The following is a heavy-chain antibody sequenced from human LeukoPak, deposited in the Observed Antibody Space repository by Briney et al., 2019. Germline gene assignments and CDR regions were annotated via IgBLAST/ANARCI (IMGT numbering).Heavy chain of an antibody. J-gene: IGHJ6*02. Sequence: PGGSLRLSCAASGFTFSSYWMNWARQAPGKGLEWVASINHNGNVNYYVDSVKGRFTISRDNAKNSLYLQMSNLRAEDTAVYYCARAEITGTTGGMDVWGQGTTVTASS. V-gene: IGHV3-7*03. D-gene: IGHD1-20*01. CDR2: INHNGNVN. CDR3: ARAEITGTTGGMDV. CDR1: GFTFSSYW.